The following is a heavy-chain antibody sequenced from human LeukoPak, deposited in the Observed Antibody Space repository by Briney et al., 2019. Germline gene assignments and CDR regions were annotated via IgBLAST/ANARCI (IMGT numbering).Heavy chain of an antibody. CDR1: GVSISSYF. CDR2: IYYIGTT. D-gene: IGHD3-10*01. V-gene: IGHV4-59*01. CDR3: AREGYGSGSSHFMDV. Sequence: SETLSLTCTVSGVSISSYFWTWIRQALGKGLEWIGYIYYIGTTNYNPSLKSRATISVDMSKNQFSLKLTSVTAADTAVYYCAREGYGSGSSHFMDVWGTGTTVTVSS. J-gene: IGHJ6*03.